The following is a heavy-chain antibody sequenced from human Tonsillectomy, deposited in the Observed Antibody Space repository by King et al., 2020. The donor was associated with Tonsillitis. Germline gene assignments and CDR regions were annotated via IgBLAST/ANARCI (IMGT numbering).Heavy chain of an antibody. J-gene: IGHJ1*01. V-gene: IGHV4-34*01. CDR2: INHSGST. D-gene: IGHD6-13*01. CDR3: ARGGNSSWYDPKFFQL. Sequence: VQLQQWGAGLLKPSETLSLTCAVYGGSFSGYYWSWIRQPPGKGLEWIGEINHSGSTKYNPSLKSRVTVSVDTSKSQFSLKLRSVTAADTAVYYCARGGNSSWYDPKFFQLWGQGTLVTVSS. CDR1: GGSFSGYY.